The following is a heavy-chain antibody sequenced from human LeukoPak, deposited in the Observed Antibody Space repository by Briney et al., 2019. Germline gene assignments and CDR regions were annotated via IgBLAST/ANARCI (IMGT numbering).Heavy chain of an antibody. J-gene: IGHJ4*02. CDR3: AAVARGPNCSSTSCYVIDY. CDR1: GFTFTSSA. D-gene: IGHD2-2*01. Sequence: GASVKVSCKASGFTFTSSAMQWVRQARGQRLEWIGWIVVGSGNTNYAQKFQERVTITRDMSTSTAYMELSSLRSEDTAVYYCAAVARGPNCSSTSCYVIDYWGLGTLVTVSS. V-gene: IGHV1-58*02. CDR2: IVVGSGNT.